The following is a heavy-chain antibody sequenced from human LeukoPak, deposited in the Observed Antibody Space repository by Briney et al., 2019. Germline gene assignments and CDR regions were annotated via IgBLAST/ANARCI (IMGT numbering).Heavy chain of an antibody. V-gene: IGHV3-64*01. Sequence: PGGSLRLSCAASGFIFSSYAMHWVRQAPGKGLDFVSAISSNGGSTHYANSLKGRFTMSRDNSKNTLYLQMGSLRAEDMAVYYCARVTTGTTLAFDIWGQGTMVTVSS. CDR2: ISSNGGST. J-gene: IGHJ3*02. D-gene: IGHD1-1*01. CDR3: ARVTTGTTLAFDI. CDR1: GFIFSSYA.